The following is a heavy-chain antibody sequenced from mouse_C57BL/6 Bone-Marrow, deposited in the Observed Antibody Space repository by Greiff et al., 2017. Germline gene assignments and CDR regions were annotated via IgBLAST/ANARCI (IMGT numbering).Heavy chain of an antibody. Sequence: EVQLQQSGPELVKPGASVKISCKASGYTFTDYYMNWVKQSHGKSLEWIGDINPNNGGTSYNQKFKGKATLTVDKSSSTAYMELRSLTSEDSAVYYCVPRDYYSDWGFAYWGQGTLVTGSA. CDR3: VPRDYYSDWGFAY. J-gene: IGHJ3*01. CDR1: GYTFTDYY. D-gene: IGHD2-12*01. V-gene: IGHV1-26*01. CDR2: INPNNGGT.